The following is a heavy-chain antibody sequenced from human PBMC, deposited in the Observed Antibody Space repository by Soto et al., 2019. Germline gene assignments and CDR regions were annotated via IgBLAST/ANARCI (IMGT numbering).Heavy chain of an antibody. J-gene: IGHJ4*02. CDR3: AREDGSSWYGVDY. Sequence: ASGKVSCKASGYTFTGYYMHWVRQAPGQGLEWMGWINPNSGGTNYAQKFQGRVTMTRDTSISTAYMELSRLRSDDTAVYYCAREDGSSWYGVDYWGQGTLVTVSS. CDR2: INPNSGGT. V-gene: IGHV1-2*02. CDR1: GYTFTGYY. D-gene: IGHD6-13*01.